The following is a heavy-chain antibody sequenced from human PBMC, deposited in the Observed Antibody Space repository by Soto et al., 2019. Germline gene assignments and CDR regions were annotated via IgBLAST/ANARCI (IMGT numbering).Heavy chain of an antibody. CDR1: GYTFTSYA. D-gene: IGHD3-9*01. CDR2: INAGNDNP. J-gene: IGHJ6*02. V-gene: IGHV1-3*01. Sequence: ASVKVSCKASGYTFTSYAIYWVRQAPGQRLEWMGWINAGNDNPKYSQKFQGRVTITSDTSASTAYMELSSLRSEDTAVYYCARKMSYDTLTVTPGQNTGMDVWGQGHTVPVSS. CDR3: ARKMSYDTLTVTPGQNTGMDV.